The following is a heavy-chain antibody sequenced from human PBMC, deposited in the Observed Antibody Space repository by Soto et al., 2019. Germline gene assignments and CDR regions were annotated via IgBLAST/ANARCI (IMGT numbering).Heavy chain of an antibody. CDR2: ISSSSSYI. J-gene: IGHJ4*02. CDR1: GFTFSSYS. Sequence: LRLSCAASGFTFSSYSMTWVRQAPGRGLEWVSSISSSSSYIYYADSVKGRFTISRDNAKNSLYLQMNSLRAADTAVYYCARDVAVAGTDFDFWGQGALVTVSS. V-gene: IGHV3-21*01. CDR3: ARDVAVAGTDFDF. D-gene: IGHD6-19*01.